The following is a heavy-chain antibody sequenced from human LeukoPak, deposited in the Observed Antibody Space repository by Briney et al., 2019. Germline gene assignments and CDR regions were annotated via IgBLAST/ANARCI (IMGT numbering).Heavy chain of an antibody. CDR3: ARDDHGGKLYFDY. J-gene: IGHJ4*02. V-gene: IGHV3-21*01. CDR2: ISSSSSYI. D-gene: IGHD4-23*01. Sequence: PGGSLRLSCAASGFTFSSYSMNWVRQAPGKGLEWVSSISSSSSYIYYADSVKGRFTISRDNAKNSLYLQMNSLRAEDTAVYYCARDDHGGKLYFDYWGQGTLVTVSS. CDR1: GFTFSSYS.